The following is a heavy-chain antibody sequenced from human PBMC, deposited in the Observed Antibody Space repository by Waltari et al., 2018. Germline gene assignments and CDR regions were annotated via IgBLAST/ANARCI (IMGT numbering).Heavy chain of an antibody. V-gene: IGHV3-30*18. Sequence: QVQLVESGGGVVQPGRSLRLSCAASGFTFSSYGMHWVRQTPGKRLEWVAVISYDGSENYYADSVKGRFTISRDNSKNTLYLRLNSLRAEDTAIYYCAKGLGDPYYFDYWGQGTLVTVSS. J-gene: IGHJ4*02. CDR2: ISYDGSEN. CDR1: GFTFSSYG. D-gene: IGHD3-16*01. CDR3: AKGLGDPYYFDY.